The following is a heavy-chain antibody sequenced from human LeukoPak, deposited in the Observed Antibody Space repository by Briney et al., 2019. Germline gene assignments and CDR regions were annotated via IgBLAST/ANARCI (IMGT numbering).Heavy chain of an antibody. D-gene: IGHD3-22*01. CDR2: ISGSGGST. Sequence: GGSLRLSCAASGFTFSSYAMSWVRQAPGKGLEWVSAISGSGGSTYYADSVKGRFTISRDNSENTLYLQMNSLRAEDTAVYYCAKVRYYYDSSGSFDYWGQGTLVTVSS. V-gene: IGHV3-23*01. J-gene: IGHJ4*02. CDR1: GFTFSSYA. CDR3: AKVRYYYDSSGSFDY.